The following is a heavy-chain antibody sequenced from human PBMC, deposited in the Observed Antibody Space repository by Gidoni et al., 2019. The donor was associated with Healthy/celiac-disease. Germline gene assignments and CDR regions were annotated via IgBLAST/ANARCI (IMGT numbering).Heavy chain of an antibody. J-gene: IGHJ6*02. V-gene: IGHV4-34*01. CDR3: ASYDSSGNYGMDV. CDR1: GGSFSGYY. Sequence: QVQLQQWGAGLLKPSETLSLPCAVYGGSFSGYYWSWIRQPPGKGLEWIGEINHSGSTRSVDTSKNQFSLKLSSVTAADTAVYYCASYDSSGNYGMDVWGQGITVTVSS. CDR2: INHSGS. D-gene: IGHD3-22*01.